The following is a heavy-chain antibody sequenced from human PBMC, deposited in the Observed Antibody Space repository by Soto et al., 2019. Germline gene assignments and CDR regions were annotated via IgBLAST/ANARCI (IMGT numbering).Heavy chain of an antibody. V-gene: IGHV6-1*01. D-gene: IGHD3-22*01. Sequence: SETLSLTCAISGDSVSSNSTAWNWIRQSPSRGLEWLGRTYYRSKGYNDYAVSVKSRITINPDTSKNQFSLQLNSVTPEDTAVYYCARDRNYHDSSSLDAFDILVQGTLVT. CDR3: ARDRNYHDSSSLDAFDI. CDR2: TYYRSKGYN. J-gene: IGHJ3*02. CDR1: GDSVSSNSTA.